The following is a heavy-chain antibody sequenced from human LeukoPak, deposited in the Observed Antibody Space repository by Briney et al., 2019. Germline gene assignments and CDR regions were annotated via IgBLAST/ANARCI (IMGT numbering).Heavy chain of an antibody. CDR2: ISSSSSYI. CDR3: ARGIVMIGGGDY. CDR1: GFTFSSYG. J-gene: IGHJ4*02. D-gene: IGHD3-10*02. Sequence: PGGSLRLSCVASGFTFSSYGMSWARQAPGKGLEWVSSISSSSSYIYYADSVKGRFTISRDNAKNSLYLQMNSLRAEDTAVYYCARGIVMIGGGDYWGQGTLVTVSS. V-gene: IGHV3-21*01.